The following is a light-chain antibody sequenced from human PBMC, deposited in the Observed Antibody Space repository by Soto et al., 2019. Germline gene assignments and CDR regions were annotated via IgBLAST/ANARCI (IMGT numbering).Light chain of an antibody. J-gene: IGLJ2*01. Sequence: QPVLTQSPSASASLGASVKLTCTLSSGHSSYAIAWHQQQPEKGPRSLMKLNSDGSHSKGDGIPDRFSGSSSGAERYLTISSLQSEDEADYYCQTWGTGIQVFGGGTKLTVL. CDR1: SGHSSYA. V-gene: IGLV4-69*01. CDR2: LNSDGSH. CDR3: QTWGTGIQV.